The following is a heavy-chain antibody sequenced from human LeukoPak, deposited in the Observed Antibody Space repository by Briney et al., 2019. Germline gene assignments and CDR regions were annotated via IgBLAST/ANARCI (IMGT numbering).Heavy chain of an antibody. CDR1: GGSFSGYY. CDR2: INHSGST. D-gene: IGHD3-3*01. J-gene: IGHJ4*02. V-gene: IGHV4-34*01. CDR3: ASLPYDFWSGWNFDY. Sequence: SETLSLTCAVYGGSFSGYYWSWIRQPPGKGLEWIGEINHSGSTNYNPSLKSRVTISVDTSKNQFSLKLSSVTAADTAVYYCASLPYDFWSGWNFDYWGQGTLVTVSS.